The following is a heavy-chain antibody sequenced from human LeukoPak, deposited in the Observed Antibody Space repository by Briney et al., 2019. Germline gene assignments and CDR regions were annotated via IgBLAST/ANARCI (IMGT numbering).Heavy chain of an antibody. CDR3: ARGPKKYCTNGVCYFDY. D-gene: IGHD2-8*01. V-gene: IGHV1-2*02. CDR2: MNPNSGGT. J-gene: IGHJ4*02. CDR1: GYTFTGYY. Sequence: ASVKVSCKASGYTFTGYYMHWVRQAPGQGLEWMGWMNPNSGGTNYAQKFQGRVTMTRDTSISTAYMELSRLRSDDTAVYYCARGPKKYCTNGVCYFDYWGQGTLVTVSS.